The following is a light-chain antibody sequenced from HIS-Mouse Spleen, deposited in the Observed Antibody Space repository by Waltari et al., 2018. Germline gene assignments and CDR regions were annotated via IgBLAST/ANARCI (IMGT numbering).Light chain of an antibody. Sequence: QSALTQPASVSGSPGQSITISCTGTSSDVGSYNLVSWYQQHPGKAPKPMIYEGSKRPSGVSNRFSGSKSGNTASLTISGLQAEDEADYYCCSYAGSSNVVFGGGTKLTVL. V-gene: IGLV2-23*01. CDR1: SSDVGSYNL. CDR3: CSYAGSSNVV. CDR2: EGS. J-gene: IGLJ2*01.